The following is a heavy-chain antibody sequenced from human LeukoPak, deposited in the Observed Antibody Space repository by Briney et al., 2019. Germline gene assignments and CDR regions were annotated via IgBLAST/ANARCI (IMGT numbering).Heavy chain of an antibody. CDR3: ARDLPNDYGDPFDY. D-gene: IGHD4-17*01. J-gene: IGHJ4*02. V-gene: IGHV3-30-3*01. Sequence: GGSLRLSCAASGFTFSSYAMHWVRQAPGKGLEWVAVISYDGSNKYYADSVKGRFTISRDNSKNTLYLQMNSLRAEDTAVYYCARDLPNDYGDPFDYWGQGTLVTVSS. CDR2: ISYDGSNK. CDR1: GFTFSSYA.